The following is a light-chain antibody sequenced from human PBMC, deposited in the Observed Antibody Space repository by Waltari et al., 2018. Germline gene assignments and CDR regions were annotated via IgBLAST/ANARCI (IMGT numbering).Light chain of an antibody. CDR2: NVT. J-gene: IGLJ2*01. V-gene: IGLV2-11*01. Sequence: QSALTQPRSVSGSPGQSVTISCTATSSDIGPSNHCPWYKHPPGKAPKLIIYNVTKRPTGVPDRFSGSKSGNTASLTISGLQTEDEADYFCCSYAGTYTYVLFGGGTKLTVL. CDR1: SSDIGPSNH. CDR3: CSYAGTYTYVL.